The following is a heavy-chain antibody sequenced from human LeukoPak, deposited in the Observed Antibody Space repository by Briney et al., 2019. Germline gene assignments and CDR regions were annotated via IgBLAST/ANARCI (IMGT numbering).Heavy chain of an antibody. Sequence: ASVKVSCKASGYTFTSYGISWVRQAPGQGLEWMGWISAYNGNTNYAQKLQGRVTMTTDTSTSTAYMELRSLRSDDTAVYCCARVPDYGGNSGRGYWGQGTLVTVSS. V-gene: IGHV1-18*01. CDR1: GYTFTSYG. CDR2: ISAYNGNT. CDR3: ARVPDYGGNSGRGY. J-gene: IGHJ4*02. D-gene: IGHD4-23*01.